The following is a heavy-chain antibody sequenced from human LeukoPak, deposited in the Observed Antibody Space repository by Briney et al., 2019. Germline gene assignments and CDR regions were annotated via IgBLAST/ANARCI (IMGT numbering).Heavy chain of an antibody. J-gene: IGHJ6*03. CDR3: ARVSWSPGTSYYYMDV. D-gene: IGHD1-1*01. CDR1: GGSISRYY. CDR2: IYSSGST. Sequence: SETLSLTRTVSGGSISRYYWSWIRQPPGKGLEWIGYIYSSGSTNYNPSLKSRVTISVDTSKNHFSLKLTSVTAADTAVYYCARVSWSPGTSYYYMDVWGKGTTITVSS. V-gene: IGHV4-59*01.